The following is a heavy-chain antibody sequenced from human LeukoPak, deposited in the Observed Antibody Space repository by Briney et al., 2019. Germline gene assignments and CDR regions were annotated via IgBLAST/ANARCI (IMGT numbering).Heavy chain of an antibody. D-gene: IGHD1-7*01. J-gene: IGHJ4*02. Sequence: GGSLRLSCVVSGITFSSYWMSWVRQAPGKGLEWVANIKQDGSEKYYVDSVKGRFTISRDNAKNSLYLQMNSLRAEDTAVYYCARGSPGTWYFDYWGQGTLVTVSS. CDR2: IKQDGSEK. CDR1: GITFSSYW. CDR3: ARGSPGTWYFDY. V-gene: IGHV3-7*03.